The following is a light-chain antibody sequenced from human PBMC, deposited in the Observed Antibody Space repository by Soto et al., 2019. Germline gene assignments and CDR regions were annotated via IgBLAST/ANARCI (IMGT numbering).Light chain of an antibody. CDR3: QQRSNWPPYT. J-gene: IGKJ2*01. Sequence: EIVLTQSPATLSLSPGGRATLSCSASQSVSSYLAWYQQKPGQAPRLLIYDASNSSTAIPARFSGSGSGTDFSLTIRSLEPDDFAVYFCQQRSNWPPYTFGQGTRLEIK. CDR2: DAS. CDR1: QSVSSY. V-gene: IGKV3-11*01.